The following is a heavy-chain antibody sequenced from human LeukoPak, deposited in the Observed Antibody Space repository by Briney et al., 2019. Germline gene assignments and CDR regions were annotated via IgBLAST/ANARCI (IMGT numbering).Heavy chain of an antibody. J-gene: IGHJ4*02. V-gene: IGHV4-4*09. Sequence: SETLSLTCTVSGVSITTYYWSWVRQPPGKGLEWFGFICHSGNTNYNPSLKSRVTMSVDTSKSQFSLRLSSVTAADTAVYYCATMTRRGQYYFDNWGQGTLVTVSS. CDR3: ATMTRRGQYYFDN. CDR1: GVSITTYY. D-gene: IGHD3-22*01. CDR2: ICHSGNT.